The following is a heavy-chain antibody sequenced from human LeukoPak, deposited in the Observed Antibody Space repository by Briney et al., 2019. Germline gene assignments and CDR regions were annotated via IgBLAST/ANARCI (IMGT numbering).Heavy chain of an antibody. V-gene: IGHV3-30*02. Sequence: PGGSLRLSCAASGFTFSSYGMHWVRQAPGKGLEWVAFIRYDGSDKYYADSVKGRFTISRDNSKNTLYLQMNSLRAEDTAVYYCAKAGSGSSLYYYYMDVWGKGTTVTVSS. CDR3: AKAGSGSSLYYYYMDV. J-gene: IGHJ6*03. CDR2: IRYDGSDK. D-gene: IGHD3-3*01. CDR1: GFTFSSYG.